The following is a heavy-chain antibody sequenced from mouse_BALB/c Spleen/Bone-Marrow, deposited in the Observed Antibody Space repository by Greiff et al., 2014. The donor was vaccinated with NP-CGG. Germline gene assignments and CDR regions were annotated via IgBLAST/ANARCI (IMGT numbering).Heavy chain of an antibody. D-gene: IGHD2-4*01. Sequence: EVQLQQSGAELVKPGASVKLSCTASGFNIKDTYVHWVKQRPEQGLEWIGRIDPANGSTKYDPKFQGKATITADTSSNTAYLQLSSLTSEDTAVYYCATMITDWYFDVWGAGTTVTVSS. V-gene: IGHV14-3*02. CDR1: GFNIKDTY. CDR3: ATMITDWYFDV. J-gene: IGHJ1*01. CDR2: IDPANGST.